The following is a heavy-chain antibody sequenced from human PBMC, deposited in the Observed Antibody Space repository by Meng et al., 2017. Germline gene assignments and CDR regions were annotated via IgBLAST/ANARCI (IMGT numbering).Heavy chain of an antibody. CDR2: IYYSGST. CDR1: GGSISSGGYY. J-gene: IGHJ5*02. V-gene: IGHV4-31*01. CDR3: ARADRRVGSYGPNWFDP. Sequence: QVQLQEPGPGLVKPSQTLSLTCTVSGGSISSGGYYWSWIRQHPGKGLEWIGYIYYSGSTYYNPSLKSLVTISVDTSKNQFSLKLSSVTAADTAVYYCARADRRVGSYGPNWFDPWGQGTLVTVSS. D-gene: IGHD5-18*01.